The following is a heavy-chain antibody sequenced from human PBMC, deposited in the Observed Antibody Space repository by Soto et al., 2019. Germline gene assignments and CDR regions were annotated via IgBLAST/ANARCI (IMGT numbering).Heavy chain of an antibody. V-gene: IGHV3-66*01. J-gene: IGHJ4*02. Sequence: PGGSLRLSCAASGFTVNRYYMSWVRQAPGKGLEWVSFIYSDGSTYYAESVKGRFTISRDISKSTLFLQMNSLRSEDTAIYYCTRIQPGSYYNWGQGTLVTVSS. CDR3: TRIQPGSYYN. D-gene: IGHD3-10*01. CDR2: IYSDGST. CDR1: GFTVNRYY.